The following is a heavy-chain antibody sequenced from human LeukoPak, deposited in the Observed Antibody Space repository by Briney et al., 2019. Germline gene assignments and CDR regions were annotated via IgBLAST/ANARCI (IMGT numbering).Heavy chain of an antibody. CDR3: ARHYYDFWSGYYQFDY. CDR1: GGSISSSSYY. D-gene: IGHD3-3*01. V-gene: IGHV4-39*01. J-gene: IGHJ4*02. Sequence: SETLSLTCTVSGGSISSSSYYWGWIRQPPGKGLEWIGSIYYSGSTYYNPSLKSRVTISVDTSKNQFSLKLSSATAADTAVYYCARHYYDFWSGYYQFDYWGQGTLVTVSS. CDR2: IYYSGST.